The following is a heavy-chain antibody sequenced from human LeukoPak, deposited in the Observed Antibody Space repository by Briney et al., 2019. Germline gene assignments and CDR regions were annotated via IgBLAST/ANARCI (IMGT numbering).Heavy chain of an antibody. J-gene: IGHJ4*02. D-gene: IGHD2-2*01. CDR1: GFTFNTYS. CDR2: ISSSSDII. Sequence: GGSLRLSCAVSGFTFNTYSMNWVRQAPGKGLEWVSYISSSSDIIYYADSVKGRFTISRDNAKNSLNLQMNSLRAEDTAVYYCARDTRGESDYWGQGTLVTVSS. V-gene: IGHV3-48*04. CDR3: ARDTRGESDY.